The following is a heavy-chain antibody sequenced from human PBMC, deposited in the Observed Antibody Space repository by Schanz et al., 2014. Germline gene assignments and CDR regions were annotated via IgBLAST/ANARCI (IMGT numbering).Heavy chain of an antibody. CDR2: INGYNGHT. CDR3: ARDQSPYTNSSDVRYFDY. J-gene: IGHJ4*02. CDR1: GYTFSSYG. Sequence: QVQLVQSGAEVKKPGASVKVSCKASGYTFSSYGITWVRQAPGQGLEWMGWINGYNGHTLYAQKFQGRVTMTTDTSTSTSYMELTSLRFDDTAVYYCARDQSPYTNSSDVRYFDYWVQGSLVTASS. D-gene: IGHD6-6*01. V-gene: IGHV1-18*01.